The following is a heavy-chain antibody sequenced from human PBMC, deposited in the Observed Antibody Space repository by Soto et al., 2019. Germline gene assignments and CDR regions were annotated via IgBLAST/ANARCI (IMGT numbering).Heavy chain of an antibody. Sequence: SETLSLTCTVSGGSFSSGDYYWIWIRQPPGKGLEWIAYIYYSGSTYYNPSLKSRVTISVDTSKNQFSLKLSSVTAADTAVYYCARGLYGEIYQYNWFDPWGQGTLVTVSS. V-gene: IGHV4-30-4*01. D-gene: IGHD4-17*01. CDR1: GGSFSSGDYY. CDR3: ARGLYGEIYQYNWFDP. CDR2: IYYSGST. J-gene: IGHJ5*02.